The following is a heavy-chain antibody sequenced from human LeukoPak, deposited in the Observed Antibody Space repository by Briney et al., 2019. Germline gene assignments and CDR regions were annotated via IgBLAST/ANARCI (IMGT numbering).Heavy chain of an antibody. CDR1: GYTFTSYD. D-gene: IGHD3-3*01. CDR3: ARGSWSGYSPGADAFDI. CDR2: MNPNSGNT. Sequence: ASVEVSCKASGYTFTSYDINWVRQATGQGLEWMGWMNPNSGNTGYAQKFQGRVTITRNTSISTAYMELSSLRSEDTAVYYCARGSWSGYSPGADAFDIWGQGTMVTVSS. V-gene: IGHV1-8*03. J-gene: IGHJ3*02.